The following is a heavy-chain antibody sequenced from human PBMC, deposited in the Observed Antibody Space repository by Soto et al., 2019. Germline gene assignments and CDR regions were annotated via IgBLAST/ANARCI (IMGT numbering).Heavy chain of an antibody. CDR1: GGSVSSGNYY. CDR2: FYYTGST. V-gene: IGHV4-61*01. CDR3: ARSMHYSDGSNYSPFDY. D-gene: IGHD3-22*01. Sequence: QVQLQESGPGLVKPSETLSLTCTVSGGSVSSGNYYWSWIRQPPGKGLEWIGYFYYTGSTNYNPSLKSRVTISIYASKNQFSLRLSSVTAADTAVYYCARSMHYSDGSNYSPFDYWGQGTLVTVSS. J-gene: IGHJ4*02.